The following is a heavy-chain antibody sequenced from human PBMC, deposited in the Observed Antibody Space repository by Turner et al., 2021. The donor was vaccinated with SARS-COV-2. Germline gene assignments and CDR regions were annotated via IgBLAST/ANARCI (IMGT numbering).Heavy chain of an antibody. J-gene: IGHJ6*02. D-gene: IGHD3-22*01. Sequence: QVQLQESGPGLVKPSETLSLTCTVSGGSISTYYWSWIRQPPGKGLEWIGYIHYSGSNNYNPSLKSRVTISVDASKDQFSLKLSSVTAADTAVYYCARHPGHYFDSSAYQTPYGMDVWGQGTTVTVSS. CDR2: IHYSGSN. V-gene: IGHV4-59*08. CDR1: GGSISTYY. CDR3: ARHPGHYFDSSAYQTPYGMDV.